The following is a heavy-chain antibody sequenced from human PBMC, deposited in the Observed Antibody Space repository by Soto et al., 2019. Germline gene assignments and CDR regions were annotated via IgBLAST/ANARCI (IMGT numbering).Heavy chain of an antibody. Sequence: GGSLRLSCIDSECNCRDHAMRWVSKAKGKGLEWVSSLSGSGDYSFYADSVKGRFTISRDNAKNSLYLHLNSLRAEDTAVYYCVKDLTAAPGPTQFDYWGQGTLVTVSS. CDR1: ECNCRDHA. V-gene: IGHV3-21*06. CDR3: VKDLTAAPGPTQFDY. D-gene: IGHD6-13*01. CDR2: LSGSGDYS. J-gene: IGHJ4*02.